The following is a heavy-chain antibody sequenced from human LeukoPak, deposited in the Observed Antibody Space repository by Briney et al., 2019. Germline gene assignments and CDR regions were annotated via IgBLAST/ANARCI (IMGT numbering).Heavy chain of an antibody. D-gene: IGHD2-2*01. CDR3: ARDRGCSSTSCSDAFDI. CDR1: GGSISSYY. Sequence: KPSETLSLTCTVSGGSISSYYWSWIRQPPGKGLEWIGYIYYSGSTNYNPSPKSRVTISVDTSKNQFSLKLSSVTAADTAVYYCARDRGCSSTSCSDAFDIWGQGTMVTVSS. J-gene: IGHJ3*02. CDR2: IYYSGST. V-gene: IGHV4-59*01.